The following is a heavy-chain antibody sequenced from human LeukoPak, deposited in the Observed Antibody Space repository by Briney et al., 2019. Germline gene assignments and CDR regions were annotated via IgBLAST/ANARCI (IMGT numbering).Heavy chain of an antibody. D-gene: IGHD3-3*01. J-gene: IGHJ4*02. CDR2: ISAYNGNT. Sequence: ASAKVSCKASGYTFTSYGISWVRQAPGQGLEWMGWISAYNGNTNYAQKLQGRVTMTTDTSTSTAYMELRSLRSDDTAVYYCARDPDIYDFWSGYYEPGGYFDYWGQGTLVTVSS. CDR1: GYTFTSYG. CDR3: ARDPDIYDFWSGYYEPGGYFDY. V-gene: IGHV1-18*01.